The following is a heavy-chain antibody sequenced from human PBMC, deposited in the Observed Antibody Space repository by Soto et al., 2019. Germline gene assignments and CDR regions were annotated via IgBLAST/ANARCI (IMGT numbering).Heavy chain of an antibody. J-gene: IGHJ5*02. V-gene: IGHV1-24*01. CDR2: FDPEDGET. CDR3: ARVRWVMREIWFDP. D-gene: IGHD3-16*01. Sequence: ASVKVSCKVSGYTLTELSMHWVRQAPGKGLEWMGGFDPEDGETIYAQKFQGRVTMTEDTSTDTAYMELSSLRSADTAVYYCARVRWVMREIWFDPWGQGTLVTVSS. CDR1: GYTLTELS.